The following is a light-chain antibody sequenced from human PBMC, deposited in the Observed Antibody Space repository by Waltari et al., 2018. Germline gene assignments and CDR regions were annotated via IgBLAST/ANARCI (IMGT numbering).Light chain of an antibody. CDR3: ASYTSITVI. V-gene: IGLV2-14*03. CDR1: SSGLGVYKY. CDR2: DVS. J-gene: IGLJ2*01. Sequence: QSALTQPASVSGSPGQSITISCTGSSSGLGVYKYLAWYQQQPGKAPNLMNYDVSNRPSGVSDRFSGSKSGNTASLTISGLLVEDEADYYCASYTSITVIFGGGTKLTVL.